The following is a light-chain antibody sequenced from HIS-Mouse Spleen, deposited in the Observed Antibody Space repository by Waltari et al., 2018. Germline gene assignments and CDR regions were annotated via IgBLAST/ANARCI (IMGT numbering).Light chain of an antibody. CDR3: SSYTSSSTLVV. CDR2: EVS. V-gene: IGLV2-14*01. Sequence: QSSLTQPASVSGSPGQSIPISCTGTSSDVGGSNYVSWYQQHPGKAPKPMIYEVSNRPSEGSNRFSGSKSGNTASLTISGLQAEDEADYYCSSYTSSSTLVVFGGGTKLTVL. CDR1: SSDVGGSNY. J-gene: IGLJ2*01.